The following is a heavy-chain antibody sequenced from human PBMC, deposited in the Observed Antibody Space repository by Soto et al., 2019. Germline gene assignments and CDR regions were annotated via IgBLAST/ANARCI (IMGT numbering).Heavy chain of an antibody. CDR1: GYSLSSYW. V-gene: IGHV5-51*01. D-gene: IGHD2-21*01. CDR3: ASPYDTDLFAY. CDR2: IYPGDSDT. J-gene: IGHJ1*01. Sequence: GESPRVSCKGSGYSLSSYWIGGLRQMPGKGLEWMGIIYPGDSDTRYSPSFQGQVTISADKSISTAYLQWSSLKASDTAMYYCASPYDTDLFAYRGQGSLVIGSA.